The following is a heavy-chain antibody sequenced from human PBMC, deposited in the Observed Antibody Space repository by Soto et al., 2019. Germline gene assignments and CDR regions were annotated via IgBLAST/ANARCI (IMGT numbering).Heavy chain of an antibody. D-gene: IGHD3-22*01. Sequence: GASVKVSCKASGFTFTSSAMQWVRQARGQRLEWIGWIVVGSGNTNYAQKFQERVTITRDMSTSTAYMELSSLRSEDTAVYYCAAVSYYDSSGDFPEAFDIWGQGTMVTVSS. CDR2: IVVGSGNT. J-gene: IGHJ3*02. V-gene: IGHV1-58*02. CDR3: AAVSYYDSSGDFPEAFDI. CDR1: GFTFTSSA.